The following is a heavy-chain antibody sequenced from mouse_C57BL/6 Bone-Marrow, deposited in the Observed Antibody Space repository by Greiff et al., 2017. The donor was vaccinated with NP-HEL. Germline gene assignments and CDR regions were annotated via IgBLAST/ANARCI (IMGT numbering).Heavy chain of an antibody. J-gene: IGHJ3*01. Sequence: QVQLQQPGAELVRPGSSVKLSCKASGYTFTSYWMHWVKRRPIQGLEWIGNIDPSDSETHYNQKFKDKATLTVDKSSSTAYMQLSSLTSEDSAVYYCARFTTVVPFDYWGQGTLVTVSA. CDR3: ARFTTVVPFDY. V-gene: IGHV1-52*01. D-gene: IGHD1-1*01. CDR1: GYTFTSYW. CDR2: IDPSDSET.